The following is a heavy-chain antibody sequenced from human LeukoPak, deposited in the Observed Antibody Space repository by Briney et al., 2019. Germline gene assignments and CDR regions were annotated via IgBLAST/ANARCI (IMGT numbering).Heavy chain of an antibody. D-gene: IGHD4-23*01. J-gene: IGHJ4*02. V-gene: IGHV4-59*08. CDR3: ARHFYGGLLLIFDY. CDR2: IYYSGST. CDR1: GGSINSYY. Sequence: PSETLSLTCTVSGGSINSYYWSWIRQPPGEGLEWIGYIYYSGSTNYNPSLKSRVTISVDTSKNQFSLKLSSVTAADTAVYYCARHFYGGLLLIFDYWGQGTLVTVSS.